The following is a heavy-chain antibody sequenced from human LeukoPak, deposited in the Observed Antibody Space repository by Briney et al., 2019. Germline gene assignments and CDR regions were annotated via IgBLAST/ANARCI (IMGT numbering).Heavy chain of an antibody. Sequence: GGSLRLSCAASGFTFSTYWMTWVRQAPGKGLEWVANINQDGSEKYYVDSVKGRFTISRDNSKNTLYLQMNSLRAEDTAVYYCARASVGQLVNVFDYWGQGTLVTVSS. CDR3: ARASVGQLVNVFDY. D-gene: IGHD6-13*01. CDR2: INQDGSEK. V-gene: IGHV3-7*01. CDR1: GFTFSTYW. J-gene: IGHJ4*02.